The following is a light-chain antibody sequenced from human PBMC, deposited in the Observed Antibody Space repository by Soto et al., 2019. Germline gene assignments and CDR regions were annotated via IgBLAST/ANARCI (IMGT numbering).Light chain of an antibody. V-gene: IGLV1-40*01. J-gene: IGLJ1*01. Sequence: QSVLTQPPSVSGAPGQRVTISCTGSSSNIGAGYDVHWYQQLPGTAPKLLIYGNKNRPAGVPDRFSGSKSGASPSLAITGLQAEDEGDYYCQSYDNSLSGEIFGTGTKGTVL. CDR2: GNK. CDR3: QSYDNSLSGEI. CDR1: SSNIGAGYD.